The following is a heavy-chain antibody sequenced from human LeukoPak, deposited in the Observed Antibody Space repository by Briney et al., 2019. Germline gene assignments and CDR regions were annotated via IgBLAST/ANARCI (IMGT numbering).Heavy chain of an antibody. V-gene: IGHV3-66*02. CDR1: GLSVSSNY. J-gene: IGHJ4*02. CDR2: IYSGGST. D-gene: IGHD2-2*01. CDR3: ARDARYCSSTGCYSDY. Sequence: PGGSLRLSCAASGLSVSSNYMSWVRQAPGMGLEWVSLIYSGGSTYYADSVKGRFTISRDNSKNTLYLQMNSLRGEDTAVYYCARDARYCSSTGCYSDYWGQGTLVTVSS.